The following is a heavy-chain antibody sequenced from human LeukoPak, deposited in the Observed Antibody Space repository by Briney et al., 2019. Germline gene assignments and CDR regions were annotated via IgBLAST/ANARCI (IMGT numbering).Heavy chain of an antibody. CDR3: TADYSNYWY. J-gene: IGHJ4*02. V-gene: IGHV3-15*01. Sequence: GGSLRLSCATSGFTFSDYAISWVRQVPGKGLEWVGRIKSKTDGGTTDYAAPVKGRFTISRDDSKNTLYLQMNSLKTEDTAVYYCTADYSNYWYWGQGTLVTVSS. CDR2: IKSKTDGGTT. CDR1: GFTFSDYA. D-gene: IGHD4-11*01.